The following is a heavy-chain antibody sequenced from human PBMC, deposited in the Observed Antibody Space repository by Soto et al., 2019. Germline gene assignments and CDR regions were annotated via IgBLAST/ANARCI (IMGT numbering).Heavy chain of an antibody. V-gene: IGHV4-59*02. J-gene: IGHJ5*02. CDR1: GDSVTSHY. Sequence: SETLSLTCSFSGDSVTSHYLTWIRQSPEKGLEWIGYMHCTGFSHYNPSLKSRLTISVDRSQNQFTMQLTSVTVADTAVYYCARRSPAVGTNWFDPWGQGTLVTVSS. D-gene: IGHD6-13*01. CDR3: ARRSPAVGTNWFDP. CDR2: MHCTGFS.